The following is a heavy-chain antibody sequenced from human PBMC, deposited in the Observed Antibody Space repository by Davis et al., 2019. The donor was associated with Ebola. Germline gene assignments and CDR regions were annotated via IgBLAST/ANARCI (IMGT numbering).Heavy chain of an antibody. CDR2: IKSKTDGGTT. V-gene: IGHV3-15*07. D-gene: IGHD3-16*01. J-gene: IGHJ4*02. CDR3: TTSDYIWGSLIDY. Sequence: GESLKISCAASGFTFSNAWMNWVRQAPGKGLEWVGRIKSKTDGGTTEYAAPVKGRFTISRDDSKNTLYLQMNSLKTEDTAVYYCTTSDYIWGSLIDYWGQGTLVTVSS. CDR1: GFTFSNAW.